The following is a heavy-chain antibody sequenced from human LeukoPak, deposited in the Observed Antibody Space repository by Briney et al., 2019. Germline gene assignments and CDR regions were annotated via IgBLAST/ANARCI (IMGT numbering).Heavy chain of an antibody. Sequence: PGGPLRLSCVVSGFTFNRCWMNWVRQAPGKGLEWVAHINPDGRDTYYVGSVKGRFTISRDNAQNSMYLQMNSLRVEDTAVYYCTSWGDTTAEYFQRWGQGTLVTVSS. D-gene: IGHD2-21*02. CDR2: INPDGRDT. J-gene: IGHJ1*01. CDR3: TSWGDTTAEYFQR. V-gene: IGHV3-7*01. CDR1: GFTFNRCW.